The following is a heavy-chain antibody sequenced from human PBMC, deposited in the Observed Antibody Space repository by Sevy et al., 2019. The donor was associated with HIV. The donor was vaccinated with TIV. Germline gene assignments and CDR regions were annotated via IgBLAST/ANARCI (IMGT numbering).Heavy chain of an antibody. CDR3: VLSDVGGYNNYYTNWFDP. V-gene: IGHV2-5*02. D-gene: IGHD4-4*01. J-gene: IGHJ5*02. Sequence: SGPTLVKPTQTLTLTCTFSGFSLSTSEVGVGWIRQPPGKALEWLAVIYWDDDQRYSPSLKSRLTITKDTSKNQVVLTMTNMDPLDTATYYCVLSDVGGYNNYYTNWFDPWGQGTLVTVSS. CDR2: IYWDDDQ. CDR1: GFSLSTSEVG.